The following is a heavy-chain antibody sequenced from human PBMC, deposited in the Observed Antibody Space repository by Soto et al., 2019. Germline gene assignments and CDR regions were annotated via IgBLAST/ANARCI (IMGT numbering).Heavy chain of an antibody. CDR3: TRDKGEQVAYGMDV. Sequence: EVQLVESGGGLVQPGGSLKLSCTVSGFTVTTSEMNWVRQAPGKGLDWVAYINSGGVTLYAVSVKGRFTISRDNAQNSLFLQMNSLRAEDTALYYCTRDKGEQVAYGMDVWGQGTTVTVSS. V-gene: IGHV3-48*03. J-gene: IGHJ6*02. CDR1: GFTVTTSE. D-gene: IGHD3-16*01. CDR2: INSGGVTL.